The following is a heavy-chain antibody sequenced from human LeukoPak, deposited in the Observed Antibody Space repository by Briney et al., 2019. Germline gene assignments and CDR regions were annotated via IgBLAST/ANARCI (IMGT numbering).Heavy chain of an antibody. J-gene: IGHJ6*03. Sequence: SETLSLTCTISGGSISSYYWSWIRQPPGKGLEWIGYIYYTGSANYNPSLKSRVTISLNTSKNQFSLKLNSMTAADTAVYYCARHSGYSYGYAYYYYYMDVWGKGTTVTVSS. CDR3: ARHSGYSYGYAYYYYYMDV. CDR2: IYYTGSA. D-gene: IGHD5-18*01. V-gene: IGHV4-59*01. CDR1: GGSISSYY.